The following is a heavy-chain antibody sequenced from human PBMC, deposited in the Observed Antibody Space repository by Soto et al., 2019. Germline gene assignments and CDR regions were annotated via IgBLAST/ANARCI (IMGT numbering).Heavy chain of an antibody. Sequence: LRISRKGSGSICTSYWIGWVRQMTGKVLELQGIIYPGDFDTRYSPSFQGQVTISADKSITTADLQWSSLKASDTAIYYGARRGLGLASDYWGQGTLVTV. V-gene: IGHV5-51*01. CDR1: GSICTSYW. J-gene: IGHJ4*02. D-gene: IGHD5-12*01. CDR3: ARRGLGLASDY. CDR2: IYPGDFDT.